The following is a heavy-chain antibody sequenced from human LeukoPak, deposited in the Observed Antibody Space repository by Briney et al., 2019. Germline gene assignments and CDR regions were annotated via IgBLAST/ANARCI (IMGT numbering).Heavy chain of an antibody. V-gene: IGHV4-39*01. Sequence: PSETLSLTCTVSGGSISSSSSYWGWIRQPPGKGLEWIGSFYYSGNTYYNPSLKTRVTMSADTPKNQFSLKLSSVTAADTAVYYCARHAGAVAGLGPFDYWGQGTLVTVSS. CDR2: FYYSGNT. CDR3: ARHAGAVAGLGPFDY. D-gene: IGHD6-19*01. J-gene: IGHJ4*02. CDR1: GGSISSSSSY.